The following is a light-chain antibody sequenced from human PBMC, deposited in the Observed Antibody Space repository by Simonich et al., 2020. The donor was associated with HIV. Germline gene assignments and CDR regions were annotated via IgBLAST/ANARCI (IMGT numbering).Light chain of an antibody. CDR1: SSDVGGYSS. V-gene: IGLV2-14*03. CDR2: DVT. CDR3: SSYTSSSTLV. J-gene: IGLJ2*01. Sequence: QSALTQPASVSGSPGQSITISCTGTSSDVGGYSSVSWYQQHPGKAPKVMIYDVTKRPSGVSNRFSGSKSGNTASLTISGLQAEDEADYYCSSYTSSSTLVFGGGTKLTVL.